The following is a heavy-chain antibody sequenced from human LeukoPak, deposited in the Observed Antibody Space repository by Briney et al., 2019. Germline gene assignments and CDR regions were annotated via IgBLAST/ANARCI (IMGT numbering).Heavy chain of an antibody. D-gene: IGHD2-15*01. V-gene: IGHV3-23*01. CDR1: GFTFSSYA. Sequence: GGSLRLSCAASGFTFSSYAMSWVRQAPGKGLEWVSAISGSGGSTYYADSVKGRFTISRDNSKNTLYLQMNSLRAEVTAVYYCAKAKKYCSGGSCYYFDYRGQGTLVTVSS. CDR3: AKAKKYCSGGSCYYFDY. J-gene: IGHJ4*02. CDR2: ISGSGGST.